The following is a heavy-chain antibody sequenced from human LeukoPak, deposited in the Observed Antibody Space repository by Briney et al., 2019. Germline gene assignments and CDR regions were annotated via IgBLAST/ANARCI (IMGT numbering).Heavy chain of an antibody. CDR3: AKGQELDDGVFDS. D-gene: IGHD1-1*01. Sequence: PGGSLRLSCAASGFTFTTYGIHWVRQAPGKGLEWVAVISYDGSNKYYADSVKGRFTISRDNSKNALFLQMNSLRVEDTAIYYCAKGQELDDGVFDSWGQGTLVTVSS. V-gene: IGHV3-30*18. CDR2: ISYDGSNK. J-gene: IGHJ4*02. CDR1: GFTFTTYG.